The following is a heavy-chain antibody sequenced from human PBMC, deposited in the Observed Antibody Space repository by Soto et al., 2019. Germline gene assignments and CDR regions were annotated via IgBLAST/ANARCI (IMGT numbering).Heavy chain of an antibody. J-gene: IGHJ4*02. CDR1: GFTLSDYA. V-gene: IGHV3-23*01. CDR2: ISSGTDDT. Sequence: PGGSLRLSCAASGFTLSDYATTWVRQAPGKGLEWVSSISSGTDDTYYADSVKGRFTLSRDTSKNTLYLQMNNLKAEDTALYYCAKYYYGSGTKSFDSWGQGTLVTVSS. CDR3: AKYYYGSGTKSFDS. D-gene: IGHD3-10*01.